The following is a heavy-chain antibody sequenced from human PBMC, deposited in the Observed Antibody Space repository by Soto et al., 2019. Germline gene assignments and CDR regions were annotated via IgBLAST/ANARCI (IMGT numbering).Heavy chain of an antibody. CDR1: GGSFSGYY. CDR2: INHSGST. Sequence: PSETLSLTCAVYGGSFSGYYWSWIRQPPGKGLEWIGEINHSGSTNYNPSLKSRVTISVDTSKNQFSLKLSSVTAADTAVYYCARHDAVPKVQNGMGVCGQGTMVTVSS. CDR3: ARHDAVPKVQNGMGV. J-gene: IGHJ6*02. V-gene: IGHV4-34*01.